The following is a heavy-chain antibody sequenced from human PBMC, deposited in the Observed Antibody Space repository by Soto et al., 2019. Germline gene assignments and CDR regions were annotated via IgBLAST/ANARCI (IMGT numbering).Heavy chain of an antibody. V-gene: IGHV3-48*02. CDR2: ISSSSDNI. Sequence: RRLSCVASGFRFSDHSMTWVRRSPGKGLQWIAYISSSSDNIYYAESVRGRFTVSRDNAKNALFLEMNSLRDDDTATYYCARLPKGSLVTAWGQGTRVTVSS. D-gene: IGHD2-21*02. J-gene: IGHJ4*02. CDR3: ARLPKGSLVTA. CDR1: GFRFSDHS.